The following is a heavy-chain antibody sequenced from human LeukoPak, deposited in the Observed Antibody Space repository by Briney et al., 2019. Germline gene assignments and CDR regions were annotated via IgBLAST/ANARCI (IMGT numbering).Heavy chain of an antibody. Sequence: SETLSLTCTVSGGSISSSSYYWGWIRQPPGKGLEWIGSIYYSGSTYYNPSLKSRVTISVDTSKNQFSLKLSSVTAADTAVYYCAREVGGSQNDYWGQGTLVTVSS. V-gene: IGHV4-39*02. D-gene: IGHD3-16*01. J-gene: IGHJ4*02. CDR3: AREVGGSQNDY. CDR2: IYYSGST. CDR1: GGSISSSSYY.